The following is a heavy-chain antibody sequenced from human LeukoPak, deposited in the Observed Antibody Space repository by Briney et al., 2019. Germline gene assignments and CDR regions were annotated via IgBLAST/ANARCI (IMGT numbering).Heavy chain of an antibody. CDR1: GFSFTTYN. CDR3: ARDSTTVTTSYFDY. Sequence: GGSLRLSCAPSGFSFTTYNLNWVRQAPGRGLEWVSTISTTGDTIYYADSVKGRFTISRDNARNSLYLQVNSLRAEDTAVYYCARDSTTVTTSYFDYWGQGTLVTVSS. V-gene: IGHV3-21*01. J-gene: IGHJ4*02. D-gene: IGHD4-17*01. CDR2: ISTTGDTI.